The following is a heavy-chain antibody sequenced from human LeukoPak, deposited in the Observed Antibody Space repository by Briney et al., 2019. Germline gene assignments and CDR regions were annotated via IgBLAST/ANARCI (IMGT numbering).Heavy chain of an antibody. CDR2: IYYSGST. CDR1: GGSISSYY. V-gene: IGHV4-59*01. J-gene: IGHJ5*02. CDR3: ARITPPGWFDP. D-gene: IGHD3-16*01. Sequence: SETLSLTCTVSGGSISSYYWSWIGQPPGKGLEWIGYIYYSGSTNYNPSLKSRVTISVDTSKNQFSLRLSSVTAADTAVYYCARITPPGWFDPWGQGTLVTVSS.